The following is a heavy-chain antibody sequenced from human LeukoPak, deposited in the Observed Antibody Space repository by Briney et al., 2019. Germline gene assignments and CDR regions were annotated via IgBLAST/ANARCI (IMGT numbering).Heavy chain of an antibody. J-gene: IGHJ4*02. CDR1: AFTFSDYW. CDR3: LRDRGYSTYDC. V-gene: IGHV3-7*01. Sequence: GGSLRLSCAASAFTFSDYWMNWVRQAPGKGLEWVASVKQDGSEKLYVDVVRGGFTISRDYAKNSLYLQKNTLRAEDTAVYYCLRDRGYSTYDCWGQGTLVTVSS. CDR2: VKQDGSEK. D-gene: IGHD6-13*01.